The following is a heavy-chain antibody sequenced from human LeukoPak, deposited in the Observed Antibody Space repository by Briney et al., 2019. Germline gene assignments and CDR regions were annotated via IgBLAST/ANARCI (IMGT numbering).Heavy chain of an antibody. CDR1: GGTFSSYA. CDR3: ARGRDDSSGYYYGSSDY. J-gene: IGHJ4*02. Sequence: GASVKVSFKCSGGTFSSYAISWVRQAPGQGLEWMGGSIPIFGTANYAQKFQGRVTITADEFTSTAYRELISLRSEDTAVYYCARGRDDSSGYYYGSSDYWGQGTLVTVSS. D-gene: IGHD3-22*01. V-gene: IGHV1-69*13. CDR2: SIPIFGTA.